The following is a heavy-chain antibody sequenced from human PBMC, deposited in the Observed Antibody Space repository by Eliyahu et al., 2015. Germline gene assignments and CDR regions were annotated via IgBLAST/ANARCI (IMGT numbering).Heavy chain of an antibody. Sequence: QVQLVESGGGVVQPGXSLXLSCAASEFTFSHYQMHWVRQAPGKGLEWLTVISYDTSQKYYADSVKGRFTISRDNSKDTLYLQLNSLRNEDTAVYYCGRGLSSYGFYAVDVWGQGTTVTVSS. J-gene: IGHJ6*02. D-gene: IGHD5-18*01. CDR2: ISYDTSQK. V-gene: IGHV3-30*04. CDR3: GRGLSSYGFYAVDV. CDR1: EFTFSHYQ.